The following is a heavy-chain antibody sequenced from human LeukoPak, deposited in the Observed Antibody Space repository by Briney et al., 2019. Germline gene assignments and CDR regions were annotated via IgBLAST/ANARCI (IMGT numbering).Heavy chain of an antibody. CDR1: ALIVNNNY. J-gene: IGHJ4*02. Sequence: PGGSLRLASAASALIVNNNYMNWVRQAPAKGLEWVSVIYSGGSTSYADSVKGRFPISRDNSKNPLYLQMNSLRAEDAAVYYCARSWDACLNFDYWGQGTLVTVSS. D-gene: IGHD1-26*01. CDR3: ARSWDACLNFDY. V-gene: IGHV3-66*02. CDR2: IYSGGST.